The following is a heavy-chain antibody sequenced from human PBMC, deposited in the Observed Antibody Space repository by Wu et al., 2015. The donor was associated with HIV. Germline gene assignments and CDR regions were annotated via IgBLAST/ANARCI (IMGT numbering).Heavy chain of an antibody. J-gene: IGHJ6*02. CDR2: INTYNGHT. D-gene: IGHD6-19*01. CDR1: NYTFNNYG. V-gene: IGHV1-18*01. CDR3: ARNTGSVATSLYSLGV. Sequence: QAKLEQSGGEVKKPGASVKVSCKASNYTFNNYGINWVRQAPGHGLEWMGRINTYNGHTHSARKFQDRLTLSTETSTKTAYLELRSLRSDDTAVYYCARNTGSVATSLYSLGVWGQGTTVTVSS.